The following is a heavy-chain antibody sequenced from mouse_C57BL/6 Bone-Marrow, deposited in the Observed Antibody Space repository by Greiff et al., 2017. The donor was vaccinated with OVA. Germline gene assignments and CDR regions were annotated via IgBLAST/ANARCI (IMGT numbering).Heavy chain of an antibody. J-gene: IGHJ4*01. CDR1: GYTFTNYW. Sequence: QVQLKQSGAELVRPGTSVKMSCKASGYTFTNYWIGWAKQRPGHGLEWIGDIYPGGGYTNYNEKFKGKATLTADKSSSTAYMQFSSLTSEDSAIYYCARQGYYGNPYAMDYWGQGTSVTVPS. CDR3: ARQGYYGNPYAMDY. D-gene: IGHD2-1*01. V-gene: IGHV1-63*01. CDR2: IYPGGGYT.